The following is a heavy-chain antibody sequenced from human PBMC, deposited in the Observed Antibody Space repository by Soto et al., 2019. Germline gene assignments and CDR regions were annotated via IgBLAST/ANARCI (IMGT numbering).Heavy chain of an antibody. Sequence: GGSLRLSCAASGFTFSSYSMSWVRQAPGKGLKWVSAISGSGSTIYYADSLKGRFTISRDNAKNSLYLQMNSLRAEDTAVYYCARDTFVVVPAARETNYYYYMDVWGKGTTVTVSS. CDR2: ISGSGSTI. J-gene: IGHJ6*03. V-gene: IGHV3-11*01. CDR3: ARDTFVVVPAARETNYYYYMDV. D-gene: IGHD2-2*01. CDR1: GFTFSSYS.